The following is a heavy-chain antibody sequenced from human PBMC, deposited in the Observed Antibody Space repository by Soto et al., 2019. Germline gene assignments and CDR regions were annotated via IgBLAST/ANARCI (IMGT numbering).Heavy chain of an antibody. D-gene: IGHD2-2*01. CDR3: ARGGTIDCSSTSCPLLFDP. CDR1: CGSISSGGYS. Sequence: SETLSLTCAVSCGSISSGGYSWSWIRQPPGKGLEWIGYIYHSGSTYYNPSLKSRVTISVDRSKNQFSLKLSSVTAADTAVYYCARGGTIDCSSTSCPLLFDPWGQGTLVTVSS. V-gene: IGHV4-30-2*01. J-gene: IGHJ5*02. CDR2: IYHSGST.